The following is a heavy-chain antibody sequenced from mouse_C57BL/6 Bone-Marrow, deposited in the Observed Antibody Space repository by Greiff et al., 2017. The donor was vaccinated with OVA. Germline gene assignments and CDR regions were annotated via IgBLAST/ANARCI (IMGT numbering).Heavy chain of an antibody. CDR1: GFNIKDDY. CDR3: TTLLRRFAY. V-gene: IGHV14-4*01. D-gene: IGHD1-1*01. Sequence: EVKLQQSGAELVRPGASVKLSCTASGFNIKDDYMHWVKQRPEQGLEWIGWIDPENGDTEYASKFQGKATITADTSSNTAYLQLSSLTSEDTAVYYCTTLLRRFAYWGQGTLVTVSA. CDR2: IDPENGDT. J-gene: IGHJ3*01.